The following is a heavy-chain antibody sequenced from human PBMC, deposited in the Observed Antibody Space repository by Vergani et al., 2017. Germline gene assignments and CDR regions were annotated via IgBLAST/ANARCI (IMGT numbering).Heavy chain of an antibody. D-gene: IGHD7-27*01. V-gene: IGHV4-34*01. CDR1: GGSFSGYY. Sequence: QVQLQQWGAGLLKPSETLSLTCAVYGGSFSGYYWSWIRQPPGKGLEWIGYIYYSGSTYYNPSLKSRVTISVDTSKNQFSLKLSSVTAADTAVYYCARGTRSGALFDYWGQGTLVTVSS. CDR3: ARGTRSGALFDY. CDR2: IYYSGST. J-gene: IGHJ4*02.